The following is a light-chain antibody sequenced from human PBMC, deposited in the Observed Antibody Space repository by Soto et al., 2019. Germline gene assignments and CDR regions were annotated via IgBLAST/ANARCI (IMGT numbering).Light chain of an antibody. CDR2: EVS. V-gene: IGLV2-8*01. J-gene: IGLJ3*02. CDR1: SSHLAYYNF. Sequence: QSALTQPPSASGSPGQSVTISCTGLSSHLAYYNFVSWYQQYPGKAPKLMIYEVSKRPSGVPDRFSGSKSGNTASLTVSGLQAEDEAVYYCSSYTSSITWVFGGGTKLTVL. CDR3: SSYTSSITWV.